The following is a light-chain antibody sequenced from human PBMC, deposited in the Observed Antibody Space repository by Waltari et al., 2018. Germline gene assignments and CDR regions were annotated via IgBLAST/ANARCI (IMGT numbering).Light chain of an antibody. V-gene: IGKV1-33*01. CDR1: QDISNY. Sequence: DFQMTLSSSSLSASVGDRVTITCQASQDISNYLNWYQQKPGKAPKLLIYDASNLETGVPSRFSGSGSGTDFTFTISSLQPEDIATYYCQQYDNLPLVFGPGTKVDIK. CDR3: QQYDNLPLV. J-gene: IGKJ3*01. CDR2: DAS.